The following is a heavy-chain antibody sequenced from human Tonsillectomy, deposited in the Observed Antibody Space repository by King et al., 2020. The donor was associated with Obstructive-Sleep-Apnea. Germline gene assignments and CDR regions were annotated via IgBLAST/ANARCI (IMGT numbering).Heavy chain of an antibody. D-gene: IGHD3-10*01. Sequence: QLVQSGAEVKKPGASVKVSCKASGYIFTGYYMHWVRQAPGQGLEWMGCINPNSGGTIYAQKFQGRVTMSRDTSITTAYMELSRLTSDDTAVYYCARDGAPDRHYGWGSNYHWFDPWGQGTLVTVSS. CDR3: ARDGAPDRHYGWGSNYHWFDP. CDR2: INPNSGGT. CDR1: GYIFTGYY. J-gene: IGHJ5*02. V-gene: IGHV1-2*02.